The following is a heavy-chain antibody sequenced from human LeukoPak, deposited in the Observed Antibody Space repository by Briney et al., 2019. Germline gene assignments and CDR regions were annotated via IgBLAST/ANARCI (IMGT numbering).Heavy chain of an antibody. Sequence: PGGSLRLSCAASGFTFSSYAMSWVRQAPGKGLEWVSAISGSGGSTYYADSVKGRFTISRDNPRNTLYMETNSLRAEDTALYYCAIMHSYYDGRGYWVQWGQGTLVTVSS. V-gene: IGHV3-23*01. D-gene: IGHD3-22*01. CDR3: AIMHSYYDGRGYWVQ. J-gene: IGHJ4*02. CDR2: ISGSGGST. CDR1: GFTFSSYA.